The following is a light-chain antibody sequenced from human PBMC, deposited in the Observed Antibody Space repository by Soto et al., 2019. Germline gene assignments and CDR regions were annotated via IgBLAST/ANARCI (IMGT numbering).Light chain of an antibody. J-gene: IGKJ4*01. CDR2: APS. Sequence: AIQMTQSPSSLSASVGDRVTITCRASQGIRNDLGWYQQKPGKAPTLLIYAPSSLQSGVPSRFSGSGSCTDFTLTISSLQPEDFATYYCLQDYNFPLTFGGGTKVEIK. V-gene: IGKV1-6*01. CDR1: QGIRND. CDR3: LQDYNFPLT.